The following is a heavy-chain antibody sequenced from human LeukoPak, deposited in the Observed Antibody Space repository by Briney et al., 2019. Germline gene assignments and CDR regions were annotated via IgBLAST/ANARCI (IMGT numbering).Heavy chain of an antibody. CDR1: GGSISRSSYY. CDR2: IYYSGST. J-gene: IGHJ4*02. Sequence: PSETLSLTCTVSGGSISRSSYYWGWIRQPPGKGLEWIGSIYYSGSTYYNPSLKSRVTISVDTSKNQFSLKLSSVTAADTAVYYCARMSEMSTREDYWGQGTLVTVSS. CDR3: ARMSEMSTREDY. D-gene: IGHD5-24*01. V-gene: IGHV4-39*01.